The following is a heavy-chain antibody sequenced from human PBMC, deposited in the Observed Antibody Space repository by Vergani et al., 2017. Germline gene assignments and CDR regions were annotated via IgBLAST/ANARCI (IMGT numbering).Heavy chain of an antibody. CDR2: IYWNDDQ. Sequence: QITLKESGPTLVKPTQTLTLTCTFSGFSLNTRGVRVAWIRQPPGKALDCLALIYWNDDQHYSPSLNNRVTITQDTSKNQVVLTMTNMDYVDTGTYYCFYCKTECGTTGCFYPFYYYYYMTSGAKGPRSPSP. V-gene: IGHV2-5*04. CDR3: FYCKTECGTTGCFYPFYYYYYMTS. D-gene: IGHD1-7*01. J-gene: IGHJ6*03. CDR1: GFSLNTRGVR.